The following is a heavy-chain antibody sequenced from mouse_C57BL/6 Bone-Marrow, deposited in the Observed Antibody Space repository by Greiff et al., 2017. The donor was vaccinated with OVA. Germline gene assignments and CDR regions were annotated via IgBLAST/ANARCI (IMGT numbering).Heavy chain of an antibody. D-gene: IGHD4-1*02. CDR3: ARVQLGPFAY. J-gene: IGHJ3*01. V-gene: IGHV3-6*01. CDR1: GYSITSCYY. Sequence: DVKLQESGPGLVNPSPSLSLTCSVTGYSITSCYYWNWIRQFPGNKLEWMGYISYDGSNNYNPTLKNRISITRDTSKNQFFLKLNSVTTEDTATNYCARVQLGPFAYWGQGTLVTVSA. CDR2: ISYDGSN.